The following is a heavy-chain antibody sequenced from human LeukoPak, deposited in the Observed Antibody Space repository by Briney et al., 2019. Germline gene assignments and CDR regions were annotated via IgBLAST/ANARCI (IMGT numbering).Heavy chain of an antibody. D-gene: IGHD3-10*01. Sequence: PSQTLSLTCTVSGGSISSGDYYWSWIRQPPGKGLEWIGYIYYSGSTYYNPSLKSRVTISVDTSKNQFSLKLSSVTAADTAVYYCARSDAWDGSGSYDIWGQGTMVPVSS. CDR1: GGSISSGDYY. J-gene: IGHJ3*02. CDR3: ARSDAWDGSGSYDI. CDR2: IYYSGST. V-gene: IGHV4-30-4*08.